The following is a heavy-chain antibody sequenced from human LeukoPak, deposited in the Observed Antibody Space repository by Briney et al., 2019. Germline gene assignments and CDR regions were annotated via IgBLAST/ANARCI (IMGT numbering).Heavy chain of an antibody. V-gene: IGHV3-53*01. Sequence: GGSLRLSCVASGFDISYNYVGWVRQAPGKGLEWVSVIHTGGTTHYTDSVKGRFIMSRDNAKNSVFLQMNSLRAEDTAVYYCARAVGAWGQRTLVTVSS. CDR3: ARAVGA. J-gene: IGHJ5*02. CDR2: IHTGGTT. CDR1: GFDISYNY. D-gene: IGHD4-23*01.